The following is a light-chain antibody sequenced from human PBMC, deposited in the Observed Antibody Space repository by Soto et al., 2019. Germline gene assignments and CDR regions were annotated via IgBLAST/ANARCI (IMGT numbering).Light chain of an antibody. J-gene: IGKJ4*01. CDR3: QQYNNWPLLT. Sequence: GMTQSPATLSVSTGERATLSCRASQSISSDLAWYQQKPGQAPRLLIYGASTRATGIPARFSGSGSGTEFTLTISSLQSEDFAVYYCQQYNNWPLLTFGGGTKVDI. CDR2: GAS. CDR1: QSISSD. V-gene: IGKV3-15*01.